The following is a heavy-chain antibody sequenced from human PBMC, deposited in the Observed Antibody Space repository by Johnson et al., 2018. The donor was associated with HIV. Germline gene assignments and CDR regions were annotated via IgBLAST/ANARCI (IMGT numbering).Heavy chain of an antibody. CDR2: INQDGSDK. Sequence: VQLVESGGGLVQPGGSLRLSCAASGFTFSSYWMHWVRHAPGKGLEWVANINQDGSDKYYVDSVKGRFTISRDNAQNSLYLQMNSLRAEDTAIYYCVKGMDSSSWYAFDIWGQGTMVTVSS. CDR1: GFTFSSYW. CDR3: VKGMDSSSWYAFDI. J-gene: IGHJ3*02. D-gene: IGHD6-13*01. V-gene: IGHV3-7*01.